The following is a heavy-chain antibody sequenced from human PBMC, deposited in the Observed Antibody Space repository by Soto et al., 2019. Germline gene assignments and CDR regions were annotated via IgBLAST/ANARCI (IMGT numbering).Heavy chain of an antibody. Sequence: EVRLVESGGGLVPPGGSLRLSCAASGFTFSSYNINWVRQAPGKGLEWVSYISSSSSTISYADSVKGRFTISRDNSKNSLYLQMNSLRDEHTAVYFCAREHYNSLSGRRFYYYYGMDVWGQGTTVTVSS. CDR1: GFTFSSYN. J-gene: IGHJ6*02. V-gene: IGHV3-48*02. CDR3: AREHYNSLSGRRFYYYYGMDV. D-gene: IGHD3-10*01. CDR2: ISSSSSTI.